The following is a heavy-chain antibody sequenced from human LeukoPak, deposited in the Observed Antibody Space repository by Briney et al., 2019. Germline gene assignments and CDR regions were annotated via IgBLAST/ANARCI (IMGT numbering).Heavy chain of an antibody. J-gene: IGHJ4*02. CDR1: GFTFSSYG. V-gene: IGHV3-30*03. CDR3: ARSIDYYYDSSGYFDY. D-gene: IGHD3-22*01. Sequence: GGSLRLSCAASGFTFSSYGMHWVRQAPGKGLEWVAVISFDASNKYYADSVKGRFTISRDNSKNTLYLQMNSLRAEDTAVYYCARSIDYYYDSSGYFDYWGQGTLVTVSS. CDR2: ISFDASNK.